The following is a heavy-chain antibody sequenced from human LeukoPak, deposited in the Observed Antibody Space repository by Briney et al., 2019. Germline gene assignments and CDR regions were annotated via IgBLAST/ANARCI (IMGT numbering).Heavy chain of an antibody. D-gene: IGHD3-22*01. CDR1: GGSFRGYY. V-gene: IGHV4-34*01. Sequence: SETLSLTCAVYGGSFRGYYRSWIRQPPGKGLEWIGEINHSGSTNYNPSLKSRVTISVDTSKNQFSLKLSSVTAADTAVYYCARERQGYYYDSSGYYWNWFDPWGQGTLVTVSS. CDR2: INHSGST. CDR3: ARERQGYYYDSSGYYWNWFDP. J-gene: IGHJ5*02.